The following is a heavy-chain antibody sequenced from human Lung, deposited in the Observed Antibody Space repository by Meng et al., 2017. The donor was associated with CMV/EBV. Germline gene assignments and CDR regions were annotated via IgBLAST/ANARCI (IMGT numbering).Heavy chain of an antibody. CDR2: ISSSSSYI. J-gene: IGHJ4*02. CDR1: GFTFSSYS. V-gene: IGHV3-21*04. CDR3: AKAGYSSSWYVFDY. Sequence: GGSLRLXXAASGFTFSSYSMNWVRQAPGKGLEWVSSISSSSSYIYYADSVKGRFTISRDNAKNSLYLQMNSLRAEDTAVYYCAKAGYSSSWYVFDYWGQGXLVTVSS. D-gene: IGHD6-13*01.